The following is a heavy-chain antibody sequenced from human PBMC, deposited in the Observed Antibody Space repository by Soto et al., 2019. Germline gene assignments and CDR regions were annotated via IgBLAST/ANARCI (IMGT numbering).Heavy chain of an antibody. CDR3: ARQGNVLLWFGVPEGWFDP. Sequence: QLQLQESGPGLVKPSETLSLTCTVSGGSISSSSYYWGWIRQPPGKGLEWIGSIYYSGSTYYNPSLKSRVTISVDTSKNQFSLKLSSVTAADTAVYYCARQGNVLLWFGVPEGWFDPWGQGTLVTVSS. CDR1: GGSISSSSYY. D-gene: IGHD3-10*01. CDR2: IYYSGST. J-gene: IGHJ5*02. V-gene: IGHV4-39*01.